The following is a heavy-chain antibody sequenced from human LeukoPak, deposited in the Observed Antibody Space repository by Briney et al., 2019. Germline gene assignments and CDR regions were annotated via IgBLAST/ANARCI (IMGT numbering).Heavy chain of an antibody. V-gene: IGHV4-34*01. Sequence: PSETLSLTCAVYGGSFSGYYWSWIRQPPGKGLEWIGEINHSGSTNYNPSLKSRVTISVDTSKNQFSLKLSSVTAADTAVYYCASRIAAGFGYWGQGTLVTVSS. CDR2: INHSGST. D-gene: IGHD6-13*01. CDR3: ASRIAAGFGY. J-gene: IGHJ4*02. CDR1: GGSFSGYY.